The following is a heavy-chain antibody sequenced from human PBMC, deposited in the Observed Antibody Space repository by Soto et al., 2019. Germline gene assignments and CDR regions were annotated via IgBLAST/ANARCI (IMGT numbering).Heavy chain of an antibody. Sequence: GGSLRLSCAASGFTFGDYGMSWVRQAPGKGLEWVSGINWNGGSTGYADFVKGRFTISRDNAKNSLYLQMNSLRAEDAALYYCASPLFHCGSTSCYDAFDIWGQGTMVTVSS. CDR3: ASPLFHCGSTSCYDAFDI. J-gene: IGHJ3*02. CDR2: INWNGGST. D-gene: IGHD2-2*01. V-gene: IGHV3-20*04. CDR1: GFTFGDYG.